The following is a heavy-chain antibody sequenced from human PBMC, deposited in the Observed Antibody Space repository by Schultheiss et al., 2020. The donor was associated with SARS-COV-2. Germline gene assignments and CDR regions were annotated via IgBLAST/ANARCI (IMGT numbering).Heavy chain of an antibody. Sequence: SETLSLTCTVSGGSVSSGSYYWSWIRQPPGKGLEWIGYIYYSGSTNYNPSLKSRVTISVDTSKNQFSLKLSSVTAADTAVYYCARIPGYCSGGSCYGAGYYGMDVWGQGTTVTVSS. CDR1: GGSVSSGSYY. CDR2: IYYSGST. D-gene: IGHD2-15*01. CDR3: ARIPGYCSGGSCYGAGYYGMDV. V-gene: IGHV4-61*01. J-gene: IGHJ6*02.